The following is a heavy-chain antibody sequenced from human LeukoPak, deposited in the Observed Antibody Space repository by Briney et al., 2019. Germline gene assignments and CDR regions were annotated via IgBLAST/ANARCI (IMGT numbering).Heavy chain of an antibody. J-gene: IGHJ4*02. Sequence: GESLKISCKGSGYSFTSYWIGWVRQMPGKGLEWMGIIYPGDSDTRYSPSFQGQVTFSADKSTSTAYLQWSSLKASDTAMYYCARQVAYCGGDCYSYPDYWGQGTLVTVSS. V-gene: IGHV5-51*01. CDR2: IYPGDSDT. CDR1: GYSFTSYW. D-gene: IGHD2-21*02. CDR3: ARQVAYCGGDCYSYPDY.